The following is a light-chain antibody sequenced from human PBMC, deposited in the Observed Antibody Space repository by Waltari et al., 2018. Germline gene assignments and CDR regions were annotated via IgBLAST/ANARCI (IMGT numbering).Light chain of an antibody. Sequence: DIVMTQSPDSLAVSLGERASLSCQSSQGIIYDSNNKSYLAWYQQKPGQPPTLLIYWASMRETGVPERLSGSGSGTDFTLTISSMQAEDVAVYYCHQYYSTLWTFGQGTKVEIK. CDR1: QGIIYDSNNKSY. CDR2: WAS. J-gene: IGKJ1*01. V-gene: IGKV4-1*01. CDR3: HQYYSTLWT.